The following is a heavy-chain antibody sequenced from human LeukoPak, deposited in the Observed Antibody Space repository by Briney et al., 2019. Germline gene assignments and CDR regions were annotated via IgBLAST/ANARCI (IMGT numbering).Heavy chain of an antibody. CDR1: GGSISGYY. Sequence: TLSLTCTVSGGSISGYYWSWIRQPPGKGLEWIGSIFYTGSTYYNPSLKSRVSISVDTSKNQFSLRVTSVTAADTAVYYCVRLRKQYLEFTDYWGQGTLVAVSS. CDR2: IFYTGST. D-gene: IGHD1-20*01. V-gene: IGHV4-59*05. CDR3: VRLRKQYLEFTDY. J-gene: IGHJ4*01.